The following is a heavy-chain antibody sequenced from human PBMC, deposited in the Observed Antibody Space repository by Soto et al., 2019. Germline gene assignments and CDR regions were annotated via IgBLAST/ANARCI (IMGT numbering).Heavy chain of an antibody. CDR3: AKVVQSYYYYGMDV. V-gene: IGHV3-23*01. CDR2: ISGSGGST. Sequence: EAQLLESGGGLVQPGGSLRLSCAASGFTFSSYAMSWVRQAPGKGLEWVSAISGSGGSTYYADSVKGRFTISRDNSKNTLYLQMNSLRAEDTAVYYCAKVVQSYYYYGMDVWGQGTTVTVSS. CDR1: GFTFSSYA. J-gene: IGHJ6*02.